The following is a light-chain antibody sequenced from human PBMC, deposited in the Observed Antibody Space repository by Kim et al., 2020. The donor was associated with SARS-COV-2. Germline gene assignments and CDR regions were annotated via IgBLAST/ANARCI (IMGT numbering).Light chain of an antibody. CDR3: ATWDDSLCVFVV. V-gene: IGLV1-47*01. Sequence: QSVLTQPPSASGAPGQRVSISCSGSSTNIGSNHVYWYQQAPGTAPKLLIYRNDHRPSGVPDRFSGSKSGTSASLAISGLRSEDEAHYHCATWDDSLCVFVVFGGGTQLTVL. J-gene: IGLJ2*01. CDR2: RND. CDR1: STNIGSNH.